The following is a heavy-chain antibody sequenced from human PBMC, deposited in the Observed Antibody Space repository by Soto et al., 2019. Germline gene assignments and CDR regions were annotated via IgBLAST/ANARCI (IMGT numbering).Heavy chain of an antibody. Sequence: PSETLSLTCAVYGGSFSAYYWGWSRQPPGKGLEWIGEINHSVGTSYNPSLKSRVTISVDTSKSQFSLKLTSVTAADRAVYYCARGSVDTGVSSGIYEYWGQGTPVTVSS. CDR1: GGSFSAYY. CDR3: ARGSVDTGVSSGIYEY. D-gene: IGHD3-22*01. J-gene: IGHJ4*02. V-gene: IGHV4-34*01. CDR2: INHSVGT.